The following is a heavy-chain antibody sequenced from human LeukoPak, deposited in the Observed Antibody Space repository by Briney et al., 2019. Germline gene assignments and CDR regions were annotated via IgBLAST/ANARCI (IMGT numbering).Heavy chain of an antibody. Sequence: SETLSLTCTVSGGSISSSSYYWGWIRQPPGKGLEWIGNIYYSGSTYCNPSLKSRVTISVDTSKNQFSLKLSSVTAADTAVYYCARQWDATYYYYYYMDVWGKGTTVTVSS. CDR2: IYYSGST. V-gene: IGHV4-39*01. J-gene: IGHJ6*03. D-gene: IGHD2-15*01. CDR1: GGSISSSSYY. CDR3: ARQWDATYYYYYYMDV.